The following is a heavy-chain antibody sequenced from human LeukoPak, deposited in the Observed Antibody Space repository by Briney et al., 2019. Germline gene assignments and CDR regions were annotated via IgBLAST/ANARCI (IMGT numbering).Heavy chain of an antibody. Sequence: GGSLRLSCAASGFTFSSYSTNWVRQAPGEGLEWVSSISSSSSYIYYADSVKGRFTISRDNAKNSLYLQMNSLRAEDTAVYYCARDPRGYYYDSSGYYYDYWGQGTLVTVSS. D-gene: IGHD3-22*01. CDR3: ARDPRGYYYDSSGYYYDY. CDR1: GFTFSSYS. V-gene: IGHV3-21*01. J-gene: IGHJ4*02. CDR2: ISSSSSYI.